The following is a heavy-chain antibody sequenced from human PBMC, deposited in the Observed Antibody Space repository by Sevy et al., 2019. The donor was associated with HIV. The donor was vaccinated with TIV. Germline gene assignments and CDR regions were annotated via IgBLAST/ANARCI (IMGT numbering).Heavy chain of an antibody. CDR2: IYPGDSDT. CDR3: ATGRNYYGSGSWDAFDI. V-gene: IGHV5-51*01. CDR1: GYSFTSYW. J-gene: IGHJ3*02. Sequence: GESLKISCKGSGYSFTSYWIGWVRQMPGKGLEWMGIIYPGDSDTRYSPSFQGQVPISADKSISTAYLQWSSLKASDTAMYYCATGRNYYGSGSWDAFDIWGQGTMVTVSS. D-gene: IGHD3-10*01.